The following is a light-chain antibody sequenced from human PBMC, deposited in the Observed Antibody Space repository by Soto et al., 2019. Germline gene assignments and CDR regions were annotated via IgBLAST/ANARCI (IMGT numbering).Light chain of an antibody. V-gene: IGLV2-23*01. CDR3: CSYAGTNTYL. Sequence: QSALTQPASVSGSPGQSITISCTGTSSDVGSYNLVSWYQQHPGKAPKLMIYEGSKRPSGVSNHFSGSKSGNTASLTISGLLPEDEADYNFCSYAGTNTYLFGGGTKPTVL. J-gene: IGLJ2*01. CDR1: SSDVGSYNL. CDR2: EGS.